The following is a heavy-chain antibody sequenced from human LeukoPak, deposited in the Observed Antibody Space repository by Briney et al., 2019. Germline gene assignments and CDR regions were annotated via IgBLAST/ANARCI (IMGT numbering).Heavy chain of an antibody. V-gene: IGHV3-48*03. D-gene: IGHD1-26*01. Sequence: AGGSLRLSCAASGFLFSSYEMNWVRQAPGRGLEWIAYIRRSGTTIHYADSVKGRFTISRDDAKNSVYLQMDSLSDEDTAVYYCARDLRGRPTVGATGLYFDYWGQGTLVTVSS. J-gene: IGHJ4*02. CDR2: IRRSGTTI. CDR3: ARDLRGRPTVGATGLYFDY. CDR1: GFLFSSYE.